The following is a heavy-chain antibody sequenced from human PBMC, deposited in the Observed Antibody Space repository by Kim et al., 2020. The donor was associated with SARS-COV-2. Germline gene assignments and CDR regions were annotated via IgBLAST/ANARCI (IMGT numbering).Heavy chain of an antibody. J-gene: IGHJ4*02. D-gene: IGHD5-18*01. V-gene: IGHV3-9*01. CDR2: ISWNSGSI. CDR3: AKDSDPYSYGYSDY. Sequence: GGSLRLSCAASGFTFGDYAMHWVRQAPGKGLEWVSGISWNSGSIGYADSVKGRFTISRDNAKNSLYLQMNSLRAEDTALYYCAKDSDPYSYGYSDYWGQGTLVTVSS. CDR1: GFTFGDYA.